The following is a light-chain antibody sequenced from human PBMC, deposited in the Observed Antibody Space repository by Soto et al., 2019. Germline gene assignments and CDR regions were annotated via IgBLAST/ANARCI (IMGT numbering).Light chain of an antibody. CDR2: AAS. CDR3: QQSYGSPPFT. Sequence: DIQMTQSPSALSASVGDRVTITCRASQNIDIYLHWYRQKPGKAPELLIFAASSVPSEVPSRFSGSGSGTDVTIAISSLQPEDVATYYGQQSYGSPPFTFGPGTKVDIK. J-gene: IGKJ3*01. V-gene: IGKV1-39*01. CDR1: QNIDIY.